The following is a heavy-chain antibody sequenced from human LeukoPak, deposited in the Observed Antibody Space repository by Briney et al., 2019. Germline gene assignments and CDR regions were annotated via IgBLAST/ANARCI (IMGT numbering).Heavy chain of an antibody. V-gene: IGHV4-59*01. D-gene: IGHD3-22*01. CDR1: GVSISSYY. CDR2: IYYSGST. CDR3: ARGDYYDSSGYWLFDY. J-gene: IGHJ4*02. Sequence: SETLSLTCTVSGVSISSYYWSWIRQPPGKGLEWIGYIYYSGSTNYNPSLKSRVTISVVTSKNQFSLKLSSVTAADTAVYYCARGDYYDSSGYWLFDYWGQGTLVTVSS.